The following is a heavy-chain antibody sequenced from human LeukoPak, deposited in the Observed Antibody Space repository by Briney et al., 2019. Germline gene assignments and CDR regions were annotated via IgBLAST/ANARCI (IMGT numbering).Heavy chain of an antibody. J-gene: IGHJ4*02. Sequence: SETLSLTCTVSGGSISSSSYYWGWIRQPPGKGLEWIGSIYYSGSTYYNPSLKSRVTISVDTSKNQFSLKLSSVTAADTAVYYCASGPLYYFDYWGQGTLVTVSS. CDR2: IYYSGST. CDR1: GGSISSSSYY. CDR3: ASGPLYYFDY. V-gene: IGHV4-39*01.